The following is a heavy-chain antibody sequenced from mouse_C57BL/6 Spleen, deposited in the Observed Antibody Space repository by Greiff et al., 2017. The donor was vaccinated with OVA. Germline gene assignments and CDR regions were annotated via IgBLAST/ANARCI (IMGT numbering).Heavy chain of an antibody. D-gene: IGHD2-3*01. CDR3: ADGYYDYAMDY. CDR1: GYTFTSYW. CDR2: IHPNSGST. J-gene: IGHJ4*01. V-gene: IGHV1-64*01. Sequence: QVQLKQPGAELVKPGASVKLSCKASGYTFTSYWMHWVKQRPGQGLEWIGMIHPNSGSTNYNEKFKSKATLTVDKSSSTAYMQLSSLTSEDSAVYYCADGYYDYAMDYWGQGTSVTVSS.